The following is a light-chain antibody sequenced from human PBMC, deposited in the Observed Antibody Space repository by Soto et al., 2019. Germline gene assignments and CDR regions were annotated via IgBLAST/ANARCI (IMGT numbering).Light chain of an antibody. CDR1: QGIIDY. V-gene: IGKV1-27*01. CDR3: QKDNSAPRT. J-gene: IGKJ1*01. CDR2: AAS. Sequence: DIQMTHSPSPLAASVGDRVTITCRARQGIIDYVAWYQQKQWKAPKLLIYAASTLQSGVPSRCSGSGAGTDFTLTITSLQPEDVATYDCQKDNSAPRTFGQGTNVEIK.